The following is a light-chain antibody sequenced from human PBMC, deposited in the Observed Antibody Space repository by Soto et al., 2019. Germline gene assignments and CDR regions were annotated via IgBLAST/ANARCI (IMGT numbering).Light chain of an antibody. Sequence: QPVLTQPPSVSGAPGQRVTISCTGSSSNIGAGYHVHWYQQLPGAAPKLLIFGDSNRPSGVLDRFSGSKSGTSASLAITGLQADDEADYYCQSSDSRLSGSDVFGTGTKLTVL. CDR3: QSSDSRLSGSDV. CDR2: GDS. V-gene: IGLV1-40*01. J-gene: IGLJ1*01. CDR1: SSNIGAGYH.